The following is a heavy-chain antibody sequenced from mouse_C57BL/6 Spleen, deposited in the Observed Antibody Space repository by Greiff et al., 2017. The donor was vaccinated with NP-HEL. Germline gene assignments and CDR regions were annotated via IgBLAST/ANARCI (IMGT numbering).Heavy chain of an antibody. CDR2: IDPEDGDT. Sequence: EVQLQESGAELVRPGASVKLSCTASGFNIKDYYMHWVKQRPEQGLEWIGRIDPEDGDTEYAPKFQGKATMTADTSSNTAYLQLSSLTSEDTAVYYCTTGYYGSSPYAMDYWGQGTSVTVSS. J-gene: IGHJ4*01. V-gene: IGHV14-1*01. CDR3: TTGYYGSSPYAMDY. D-gene: IGHD1-1*01. CDR1: GFNIKDYY.